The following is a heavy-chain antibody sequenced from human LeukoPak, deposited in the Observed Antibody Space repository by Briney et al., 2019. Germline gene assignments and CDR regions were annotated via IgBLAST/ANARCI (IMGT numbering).Heavy chain of an antibody. J-gene: IGHJ4*02. CDR1: GFTFSSYP. D-gene: IGHD3-10*01. CDR2: ISYDGSNK. Sequence: GSLRLSCAASGFTFSSYPMHWVRQAPGKGLEWVGVISYDGSNKYYADSVKGRSTIFRDNSKNTLYLQVNSLRAEDTAVYYCARDGGGYYASGTHYYFDCWGQGTLVTVSS. CDR3: ARDGGGYYASGTHYYFDC. V-gene: IGHV3-30-3*01.